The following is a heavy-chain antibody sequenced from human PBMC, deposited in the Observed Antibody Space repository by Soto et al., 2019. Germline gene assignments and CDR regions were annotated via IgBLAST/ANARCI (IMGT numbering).Heavy chain of an antibody. CDR2: INHSGST. D-gene: IGHD7-27*01. CDR1: GGSFSGYY. V-gene: IGHV4-34*01. J-gene: IGHJ6*02. CDR3: ARWGLGPSYYYYYGMDV. Sequence: SETLSLTCAVYGGSFSGYYWSWIRQSPGKGLEWIGEINHSGSTNYNPSLKSRVTISVDTSKNQFSLKLSSVTAADTAVYYCARWGLGPSYYYYYGMDVWGQGTTVTVSS.